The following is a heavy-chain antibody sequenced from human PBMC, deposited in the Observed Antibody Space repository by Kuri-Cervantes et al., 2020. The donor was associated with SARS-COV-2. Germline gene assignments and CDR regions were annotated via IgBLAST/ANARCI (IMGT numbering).Heavy chain of an antibody. D-gene: IGHD1-26*01. CDR3: ARSNKLSLGWDEDYYYYMDV. Sequence: GESLKISCAASGFTFSSYAMHWVRQAPGKGLEWVSYISSSGRAIHYADSVKGRFTISRDNAKNSLYLQPNSLRAEDTAVYYCARSNKLSLGWDEDYYYYMDVWGKGTTVTVSS. CDR1: GFTFSSYA. J-gene: IGHJ6*03. V-gene: IGHV3-48*01. CDR2: ISSSGRAI.